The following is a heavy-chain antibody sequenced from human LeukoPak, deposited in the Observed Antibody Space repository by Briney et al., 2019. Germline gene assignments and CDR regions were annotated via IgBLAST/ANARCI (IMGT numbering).Heavy chain of an antibody. Sequence: ASVKVSCKASGYTFTGYYMHWVRQAPGQGLEWMGWINPNSGGTNYAQKFQGTVTMTRGTSISTAYMELSRPRSDDTAVYYCARDSPGIAAAGHDYWGQGTMVTVSS. J-gene: IGHJ4*02. CDR3: ARDSPGIAAAGHDY. V-gene: IGHV1-2*02. CDR2: INPNSGGT. CDR1: GYTFTGYY. D-gene: IGHD6-13*01.